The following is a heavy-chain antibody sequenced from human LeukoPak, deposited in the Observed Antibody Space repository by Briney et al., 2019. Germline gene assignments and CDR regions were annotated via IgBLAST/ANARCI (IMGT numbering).Heavy chain of an antibody. J-gene: IGHJ4*02. V-gene: IGHV1-69*13. CDR1: GGTFSSYA. D-gene: IGHD3-3*01. CDR2: IIPIFGTA. CDR3: ARGRTIFGVVIPLDN. Sequence: ASVKVSCKASGGTFSSYAISWVRQAPGQGLEWMGGIIPIFGTANYAQKFQGRVTITADESTSTAYMYLSSLRSEDTAVYYCARGRTIFGVVIPLDNWGQGTRVTVSS.